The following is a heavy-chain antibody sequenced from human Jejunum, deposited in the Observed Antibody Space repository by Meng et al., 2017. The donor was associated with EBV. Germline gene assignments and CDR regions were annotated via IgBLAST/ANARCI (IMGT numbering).Heavy chain of an antibody. Sequence: VQMQDSGPGLVMPSANLSLTCAVSGGSVSSGSYYWSWIRQPPGKGLEWIGFVSDYGSTRYNSSLKSRITISADTSKNQFSLKLTSVTPADTAIYYCARDFSSGYFAYWGQGTLVTVSS. CDR2: VSDYGST. CDR1: GGSVSSGSYY. D-gene: IGHD3-22*01. V-gene: IGHV4-61*01. J-gene: IGHJ4*02. CDR3: ARDFSSGYFAY.